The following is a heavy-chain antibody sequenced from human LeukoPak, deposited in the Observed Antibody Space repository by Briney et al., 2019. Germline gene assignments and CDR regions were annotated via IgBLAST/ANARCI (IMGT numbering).Heavy chain of an antibody. CDR2: INHSGST. J-gene: IGHJ4*02. CDR3: ARVGYDFWSGYCDY. Sequence: PSKTLSLTCAVYGVSFSGYYWGWIHQPPGKGLEWIGEINHSGSTNYNPSLKSRVTISVDTSKNQFSLKLSSVTAADTAVYYCARVGYDFWSGYCDYWGQGTLVTVSS. V-gene: IGHV4-34*01. D-gene: IGHD3-3*01. CDR1: GVSFSGYY.